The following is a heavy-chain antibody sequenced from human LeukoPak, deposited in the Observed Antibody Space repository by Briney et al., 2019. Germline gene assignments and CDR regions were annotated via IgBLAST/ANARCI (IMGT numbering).Heavy chain of an antibody. D-gene: IGHD3-10*01. V-gene: IGHV1-8*01. CDR1: GYTFTSYD. CDR2: MNPNSGDT. Sequence: GASVKVSCKASGYTFTSYDINWVRQATGQGLEWMGWMNPNSGDTGYAQTFQGRVTMTRDTSISTAYMELSRLRSDDTAVYYCARGYYGSGSWHYMDVWGKGTTVTISS. J-gene: IGHJ6*03. CDR3: ARGYYGSGSWHYMDV.